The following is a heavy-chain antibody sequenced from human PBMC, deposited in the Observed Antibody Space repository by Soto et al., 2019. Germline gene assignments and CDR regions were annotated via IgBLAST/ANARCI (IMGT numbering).Heavy chain of an antibody. CDR3: ATDTTIFGVVSFDY. CDR2: FDPEDGET. Sequence: GASVKVSCKVSGYTLTELSMHWVRQAPGKGLEWMGGFDPEDGETIYAQKFQGRVTMTEDTSTDTAYMELSSLRSEDTAVYYCATDTTIFGVVSFDYWGQGTLVTVSS. J-gene: IGHJ4*02. D-gene: IGHD3-3*01. V-gene: IGHV1-24*01. CDR1: GYTLTELS.